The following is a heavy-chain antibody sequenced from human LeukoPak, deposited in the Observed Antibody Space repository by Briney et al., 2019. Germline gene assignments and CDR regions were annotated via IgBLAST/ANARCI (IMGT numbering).Heavy chain of an antibody. Sequence: GGSLRLSCAASGFTFSNYAMNWVRQAPGKGLEWVSGISGSGGSAYYADSVKGRFTISRDNSKNTLYLRMNSLRAEDTAVYYCAKVLSTNYGSGTFFDWFDPWGQGTLVTVSS. J-gene: IGHJ5*02. CDR1: GFTFSNYA. CDR3: AKVLSTNYGSGTFFDWFDP. CDR2: ISGSGGSA. D-gene: IGHD3-10*01. V-gene: IGHV3-23*01.